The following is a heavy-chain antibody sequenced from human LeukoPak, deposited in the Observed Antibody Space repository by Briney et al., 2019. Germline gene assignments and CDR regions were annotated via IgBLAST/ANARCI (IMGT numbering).Heavy chain of an antibody. CDR3: AKDGGPELLPQGIDY. Sequence: GGSLRLSCAASGFTVSSNEMSWVRQAPGKGLEWVSSIGGGSTYYASSRKGRFTISRDNSKNTPHLQMNSLRTEDTAVYYCAKDGGPELLPQGIDYWGQGTLVTVSS. V-gene: IGHV3-38-3*01. CDR2: IGGGST. CDR1: GFTVSSNE. J-gene: IGHJ4*02. D-gene: IGHD1-26*01.